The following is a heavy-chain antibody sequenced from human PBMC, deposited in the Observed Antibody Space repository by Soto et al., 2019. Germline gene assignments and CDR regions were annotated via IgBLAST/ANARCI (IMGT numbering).Heavy chain of an antibody. V-gene: IGHV1-18*01. CDR3: ARFRFGPAYAFDI. Sequence: QVQLVQSGGEVKKPGASVKVSCKASGYTFTSYGISWVRQAPGHGLEWMGWISTYNGNTNYAQKLQGRVTMTTDTSTSTVYMELRSLRFDDTAVYYCARFRFGPAYAFDIWGQGTMVIVSS. D-gene: IGHD3-10*01. CDR1: GYTFTSYG. CDR2: ISTYNGNT. J-gene: IGHJ3*02.